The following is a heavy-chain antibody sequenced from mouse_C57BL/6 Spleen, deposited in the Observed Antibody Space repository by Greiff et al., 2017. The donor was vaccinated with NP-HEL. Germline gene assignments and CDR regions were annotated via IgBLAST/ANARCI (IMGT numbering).Heavy chain of an antibody. D-gene: IGHD3-2*02. CDR3: ARWEAYFDD. J-gene: IGHJ2*01. CDR1: GYAFSSSW. Sequence: LVESGPELVKPGASVKISCKASGYAFSSSWMNWVKQRPGKGLEWIGRIYPGDGDTNYNGKFKGKATLTAAKSSSTSYMQLSSLTSKDSAVYFCARWEAYFDDWGQGTTLTVSS. V-gene: IGHV1-82*01. CDR2: IYPGDGDT.